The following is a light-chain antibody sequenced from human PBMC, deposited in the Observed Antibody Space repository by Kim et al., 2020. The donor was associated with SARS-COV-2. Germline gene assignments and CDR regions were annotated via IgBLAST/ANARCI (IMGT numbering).Light chain of an antibody. V-gene: IGKV1-5*01. J-gene: IGKJ1*01. Sequence: SAPLCDKVTITCRASQNINKYLAWYQQKPGKAPKVLIYDASSLESGVPSRFSGSGSGTEFTLNINSLQPDDFATYYCQQYDYYWAFGQGTKVDIK. CDR3: QQYDYYWA. CDR1: QNINKY. CDR2: DAS.